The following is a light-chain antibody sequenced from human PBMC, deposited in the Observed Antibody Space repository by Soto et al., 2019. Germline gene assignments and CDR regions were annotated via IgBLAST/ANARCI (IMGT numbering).Light chain of an antibody. CDR2: DVS. CDR3: SSYAGSYPVA. V-gene: IGLV2-11*01. Sequence: QSALTQPRSVSGSPGQSVTISCTGTSSDVGGYNYVSWYQQPPGKAPKLMISDVSKRPSGVPDRFSGSKSGNTASLTISGLQAEDEADYYCSSYAGSYPVAFGGGTKVTVL. CDR1: SSDVGGYNY. J-gene: IGLJ2*01.